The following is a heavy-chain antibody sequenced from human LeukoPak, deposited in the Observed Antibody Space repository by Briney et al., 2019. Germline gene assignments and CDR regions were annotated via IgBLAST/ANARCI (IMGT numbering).Heavy chain of an antibody. CDR3: ARVVGLTGYSSSWYSGYYYYMDV. CDR1: GGTFSSYA. CDR2: IIPIFGTT. Sequence: GASVKVSFKGSGGTFSSYAISLVRQAPGQGLEWMGGIIPIFGTTNYAQKFRDRVTITADKSTSTAYMELSSLRSEDTAVYYCARVVGLTGYSSSWYSGYYYYMDVWGKGTTVTVSS. D-gene: IGHD6-13*01. V-gene: IGHV1-69*06. J-gene: IGHJ6*03.